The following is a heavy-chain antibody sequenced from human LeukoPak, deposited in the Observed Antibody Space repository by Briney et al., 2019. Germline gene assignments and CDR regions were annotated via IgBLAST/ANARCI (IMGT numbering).Heavy chain of an antibody. D-gene: IGHD4-23*01. J-gene: IGHJ6*03. Sequence: SETLSLTCTVSGGSISSYYWSWIRQPPGKGLEWIGYIYYSGSTYYNPSLKSRVTISVDTSKNQFSLKLSSVTAADTAVYYCARRLRWQNYYYYYMDVWGKGTTVTISS. V-gene: IGHV4-59*04. CDR3: ARRLRWQNYYYYYMDV. CDR1: GGSISSYY. CDR2: IYYSGST.